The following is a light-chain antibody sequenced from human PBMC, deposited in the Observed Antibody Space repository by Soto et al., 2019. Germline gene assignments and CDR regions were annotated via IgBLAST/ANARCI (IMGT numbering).Light chain of an antibody. V-gene: IGKV1-9*01. CDR3: QQLNSYPLT. J-gene: IGKJ5*01. CDR1: QGISNH. CDR2: AAS. Sequence: DIQMTQSPSSLSASVGDRVPITCRASQGISNHLAWYQQKPGKAPNLLIYAASTLQSGVPSRFSGSGSGTEFTLTIRSLQPEDFATYYCQQLNSYPLTFGQGTRLEIK.